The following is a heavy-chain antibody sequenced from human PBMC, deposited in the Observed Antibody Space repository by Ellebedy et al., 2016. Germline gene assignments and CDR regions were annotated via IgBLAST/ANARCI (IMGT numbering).Heavy chain of an antibody. D-gene: IGHD6-19*01. V-gene: IGHV4-31*03. J-gene: IGHJ4*02. CDR3: ARHGYSSGWYNSEYYFDY. CDR2: IYYSGST. CDR1: GGSISSGGYY. Sequence: SETLSLTCTVSGGSISSGGYYWSWIRQHPGKGLEWIGYIYYSGSTYYNPSLKSRVTISVDTSKNQFSLKLSSVTAADTAVYYCARHGYSSGWYNSEYYFDYWGQGTLVTVSS.